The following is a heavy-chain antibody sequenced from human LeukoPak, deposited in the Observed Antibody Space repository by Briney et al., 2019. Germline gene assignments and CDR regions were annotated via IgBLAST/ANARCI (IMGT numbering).Heavy chain of an antibody. CDR2: ISGSGGST. J-gene: IGHJ4*02. CDR1: GFTFSSYA. CDR3: ARETTVTSETRFDH. V-gene: IGHV3-23*01. D-gene: IGHD4-17*01. Sequence: GGSLRLSCAASGFTFSSYAMSWVRQAPGKGLEWVSAISGSGGSTYYADSVKGRFAISRDNSKNTLYLQMNSLRAEDTAVYYCARETTVTSETRFDHWGQGTLVTVSS.